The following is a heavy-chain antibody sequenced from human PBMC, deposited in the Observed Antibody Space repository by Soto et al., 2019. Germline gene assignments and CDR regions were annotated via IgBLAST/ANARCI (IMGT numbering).Heavy chain of an antibody. V-gene: IGHV3-74*01. D-gene: IGHD3-16*01. CDR3: ARGVLPISSTSWFDP. J-gene: IGHJ5*02. CDR2: VNSDGDTT. Sequence: GGSLRLSCAASGFTFRNYWMHWVRQAPGKGLVWVSRVNSDGDTTYYADSVKGRFTISRDNAKNTLHLQMNSLGAEDTAVYYCARGVLPISSTSWFDPWGQGTLVTVSS. CDR1: GFTFRNYW.